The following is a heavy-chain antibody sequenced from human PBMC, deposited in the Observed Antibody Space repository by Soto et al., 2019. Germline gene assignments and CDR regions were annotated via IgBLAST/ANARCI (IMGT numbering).Heavy chain of an antibody. CDR1: GFTFSTYA. D-gene: IGHD3-9*01. CDR2: VRSNSGTT. Sequence: PGGSLRLSCAASGFTFSTYAMTWVRQAPGKGLEWVSSVRSNSGTTYYAESVKGRFTISRDSSKNTLYLQMNSLRAEDTAVYFCAKDHFSDWATYFDYWGLGTLVTVSS. CDR3: AKDHFSDWATYFDY. V-gene: IGHV3-23*01. J-gene: IGHJ4*02.